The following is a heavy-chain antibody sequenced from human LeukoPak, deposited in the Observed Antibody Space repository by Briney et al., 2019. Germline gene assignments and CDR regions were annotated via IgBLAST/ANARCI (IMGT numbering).Heavy chain of an antibody. CDR1: GFTFSSYS. D-gene: IGHD3-22*01. Sequence: GGSLRLSCAASGFTFSSYSMNWVRQAPGKGLEWVSSISSSSSYIYYADSVKGRFTISRDNAKNSLYLQMNSLRAEDTAVYYCARDRDGVDSSGYYYVLYYFDYWGQGTLVTVSS. CDR2: ISSSSSYI. J-gene: IGHJ4*02. V-gene: IGHV3-21*01. CDR3: ARDRDGVDSSGYYYVLYYFDY.